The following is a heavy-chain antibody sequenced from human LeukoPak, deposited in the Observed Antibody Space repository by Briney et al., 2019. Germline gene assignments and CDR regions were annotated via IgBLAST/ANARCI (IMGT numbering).Heavy chain of an antibody. CDR1: GFTFINFV. CDR3: ARGVDIVATIYFDY. CDR2: VIPLFGTV. D-gene: IGHD5-12*01. J-gene: IGHJ4*02. Sequence: ASVKVSCKASGFTFINFVINWVRQAPGQGLEWMGGVIPLFGTVQYTRKFQGRVTITADESTSTAYMELSSLRSEDTAVYYCARGVDIVATIYFDYWGQGTLVTVSS. V-gene: IGHV1-69*13.